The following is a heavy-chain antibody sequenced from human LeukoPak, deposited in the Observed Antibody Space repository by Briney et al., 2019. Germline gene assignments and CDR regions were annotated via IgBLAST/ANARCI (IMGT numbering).Heavy chain of an antibody. CDR1: GFTFSSYW. CDR2: INNDGSGT. D-gene: IGHD1-26*01. J-gene: IGHJ4*02. Sequence: GGSLRLSCAASGFTFSSYWMHWVRQAPGKGPVWVSRINNDGSGTTYADSVKGRFTISRDDAKNTLYLQMNSLRAEDTAVYYCARARIVGARAFDYWGQGTLVTVSS. CDR3: ARARIVGARAFDY. V-gene: IGHV3-74*01.